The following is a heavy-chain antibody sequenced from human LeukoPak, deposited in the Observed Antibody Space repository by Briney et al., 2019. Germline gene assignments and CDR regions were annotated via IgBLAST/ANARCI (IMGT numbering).Heavy chain of an antibody. D-gene: IGHD3-3*01. J-gene: IGHJ6*03. CDR1: GGSISTYY. CDR2: ISYSGST. V-gene: IGHV4-59*01. Sequence: SETLSLTCTVSGGSISTYYWNWIRQPPGKGLEWIGYISYSGSTNYNPSLKSRVSISVDTSKNQFSLKLRSVTAADTAVYYCARVATIFGVFYYKDVWGKGTTVTVSS. CDR3: ARVATIFGVFYYKDV.